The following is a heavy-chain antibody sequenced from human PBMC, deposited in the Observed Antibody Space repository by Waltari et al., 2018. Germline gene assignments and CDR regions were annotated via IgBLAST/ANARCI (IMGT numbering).Heavy chain of an antibody. D-gene: IGHD1-20*01. J-gene: IGHJ4*02. CDR3: ATPFYNWDDPLHS. V-gene: IGHV3-23*01. CDR2: ITVGDDT. CDR1: GHTFSNYA. Sequence: EVQLLESGGDLVPPGGSLRLSCARSGHTFSNYAINWVRLAPGTGLEWVSAITVGDDTYYADSVKGRFTISRDTSKDSVHLQMNGLRAEDTAIYYCATPFYNWDDPLHSWGQGTLVTVSS.